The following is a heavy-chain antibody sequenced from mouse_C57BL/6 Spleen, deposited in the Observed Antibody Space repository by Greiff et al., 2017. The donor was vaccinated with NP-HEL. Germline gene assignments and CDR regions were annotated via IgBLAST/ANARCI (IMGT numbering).Heavy chain of an antibody. D-gene: IGHD2-4*01. J-gene: IGHJ1*03. V-gene: IGHV1-69*01. CDR3: ARRGDDYDGGYFDV. CDR2: IDPSDSYT. Sequence: VQLQQPGAELVMPGASVKLSCKASGYTFTSYWMHWVKQRPGQGLEWIGEIDPSDSYTNYNQKFKGKSTLTVDKSSSTAYMQLSSLTSEDSAVYYCARRGDDYDGGYFDVWGTGTTVTVSS. CDR1: GYTFTSYW.